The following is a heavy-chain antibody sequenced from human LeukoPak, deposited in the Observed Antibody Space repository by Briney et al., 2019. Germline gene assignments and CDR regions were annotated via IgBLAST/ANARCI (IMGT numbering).Heavy chain of an antibody. Sequence: GGSLRLSCAASGFTFSSYGMHWVRQAPGKGLEWVSYISSSTSTIYYADSVKGRFTISRDNAKNSLYLQVNSLRAEDTAVYYCARVRGGYYLDYWGQGTLVTVSS. CDR3: ARVRGGYYLDY. CDR1: GFTFSSYG. V-gene: IGHV3-48*01. CDR2: ISSSTSTI. J-gene: IGHJ4*02. D-gene: IGHD1-26*01.